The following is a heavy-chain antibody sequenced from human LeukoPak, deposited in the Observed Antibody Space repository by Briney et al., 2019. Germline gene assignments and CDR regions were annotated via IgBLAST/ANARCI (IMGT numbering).Heavy chain of an antibody. CDR1: GITLSNYG. D-gene: IGHD3-22*01. Sequence: GGSLRLSCAVAGITLSNYGMSWVRQAPGKGLEWVAGISGSGGGTNYADSVKGRFTISRDNPRNTLYMQMNSLRAEDTAVYFCAKRGVVIRVILVGFHKEAYYFDSWGQGALVTVSS. CDR3: AKRGVVIRVILVGFHKEAYYFDS. V-gene: IGHV3-23*01. CDR2: ISGSGGGT. J-gene: IGHJ4*02.